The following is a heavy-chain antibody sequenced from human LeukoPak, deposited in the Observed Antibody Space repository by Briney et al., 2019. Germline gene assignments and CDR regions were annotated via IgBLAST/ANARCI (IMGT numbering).Heavy chain of an antibody. V-gene: IGHV3-9*01. CDR1: GFTFDDYA. J-gene: IGHJ4*02. CDR3: AKAKSPNDYGDYGLDY. D-gene: IGHD4-17*01. Sequence: GGSLRLSCAASGFTFDDYAMHWVRHAPGKGLEWVSGISWNSGSIGYADSVKGRFTISRDNAKNSLYLQMNSLRAEDTALYYCAKAKSPNDYGDYGLDYWGQGTLVTVSS. CDR2: ISWNSGSI.